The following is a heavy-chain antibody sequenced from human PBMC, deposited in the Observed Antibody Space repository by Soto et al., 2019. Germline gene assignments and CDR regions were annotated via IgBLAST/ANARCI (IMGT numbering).Heavy chain of an antibody. Sequence: GGSLRLSCAASGFTFSSYGMHWLRQAPGKGLEWVAVISHDGNKNKYADSVKGRFTISRDNSKNTFFLQMNSLRAEDTAVYYCAKYLVPAGDWWFDPWGLGTLVTVSS. CDR1: GFTFSSYG. CDR2: ISHDGNKN. D-gene: IGHD2-2*01. CDR3: AKYLVPAGDWWFDP. V-gene: IGHV3-30*18. J-gene: IGHJ5*02.